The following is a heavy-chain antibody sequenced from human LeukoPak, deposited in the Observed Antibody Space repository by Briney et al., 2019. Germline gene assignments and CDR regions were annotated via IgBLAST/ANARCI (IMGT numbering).Heavy chain of an antibody. V-gene: IGHV3-33*01. CDR2: IWYDGSNK. CDR1: GFTFSSYG. Sequence: PGGSLRLSCAASGFTFSSYGMHWVRQAPGKGLEWVAVIWYDGSNKYYADSVKGRFTISRDNSKNTLYLQMNSLRAEDTAVYYCASPDLYCTNGVCLIDYWGQGTLVTVSS. J-gene: IGHJ4*02. CDR3: ASPDLYCTNGVCLIDY. D-gene: IGHD2-8*01.